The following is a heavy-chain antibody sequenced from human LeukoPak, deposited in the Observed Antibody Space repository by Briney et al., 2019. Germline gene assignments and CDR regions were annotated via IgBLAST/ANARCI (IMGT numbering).Heavy chain of an antibody. Sequence: ASVKVSCKASGYTFTSYGISWVRQAPGQGLEWMGWISAYNGNTNYAQKLQGRVTMTTDTSTSTAYMELRSLRSDDTAVYYCARRQQLVLDDNWFDPWGQGTLVTVSS. V-gene: IGHV1-18*01. CDR1: GYTFTSYG. D-gene: IGHD6-13*01. J-gene: IGHJ5*02. CDR3: ARRQQLVLDDNWFDP. CDR2: ISAYNGNT.